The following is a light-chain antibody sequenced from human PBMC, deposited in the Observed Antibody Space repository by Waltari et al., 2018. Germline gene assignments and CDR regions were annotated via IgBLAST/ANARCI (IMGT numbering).Light chain of an antibody. J-gene: IGKJ2*01. CDR3: QQYNDWPQT. V-gene: IGKV3-15*01. CDR1: QSVSGN. Sequence: IVMTQSPATLSVSPGERVTLSCRASQSVSGNLAWYQQKPGQAPRLRVYGASNRAAGVPTRFSGSGSGTEFTVTISSLQSEDFAVYYCQQYNDWPQTFGQGTKLETK. CDR2: GAS.